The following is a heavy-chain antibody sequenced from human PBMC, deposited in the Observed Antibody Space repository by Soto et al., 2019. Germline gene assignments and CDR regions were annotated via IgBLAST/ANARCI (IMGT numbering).Heavy chain of an antibody. D-gene: IGHD1-1*01. V-gene: IGHV1-69*12. CDR1: GGTFRSYV. J-gene: IGHJ4*02. Sequence: QVQLVQSGAEVKKPGSSVKVSCKASGGTFRSYVTSWVRQAPGQGLEWLGGIIPMYGTTYYAQTFQGRVTISADESTSTAFMELSSLRSEDTAVYYCARIGTLDWIDDYWGQGTVVTVSS. CDR2: IIPMYGTT. CDR3: ARIGTLDWIDDY.